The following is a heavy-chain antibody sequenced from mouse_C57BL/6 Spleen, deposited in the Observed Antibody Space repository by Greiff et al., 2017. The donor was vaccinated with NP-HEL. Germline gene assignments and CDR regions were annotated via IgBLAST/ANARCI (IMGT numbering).Heavy chain of an antibody. CDR2: INPGSGGT. D-gene: IGHD1-1*01. Sequence: VQLQQSGAELVRPGTSVKVSCKASGYAFTNYLIEWVKQRPGQGLEWIGVINPGSGGTNYNEKFKGKATLTADKSSSTAYMQLSSLTSEDSAVYFCARDYYGSRSHCWGQGTTPTVSS. CDR3: ARDYYGSRSHC. CDR1: GYAFTNYL. J-gene: IGHJ2*01. V-gene: IGHV1-54*01.